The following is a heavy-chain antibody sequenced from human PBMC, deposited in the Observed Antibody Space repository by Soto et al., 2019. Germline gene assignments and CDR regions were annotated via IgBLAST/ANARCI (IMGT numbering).Heavy chain of an antibody. CDR3: ANSLAMQCAFDI. Sequence: SGPTLVNPTQTLTLTCTFSGFSLSTTGEGVGWIRQPPRKALEWLALIYWNDDKRYSPSLKSRLTITKDTSKNQVVLTMTNMDPVDTATYYGANSLAMQCAFDIWGQVTMVTVSS. J-gene: IGHJ3*02. V-gene: IGHV2-5*01. D-gene: IGHD6-19*01. CDR1: GFSLSTTGEG. CDR2: IYWNDDK.